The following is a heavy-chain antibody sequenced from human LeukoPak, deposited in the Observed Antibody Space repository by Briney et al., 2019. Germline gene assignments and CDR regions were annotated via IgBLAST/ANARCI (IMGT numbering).Heavy chain of an antibody. CDR1: GYTFTIYY. D-gene: IGHD3-22*01. CDR3: ARYSSGYYVLDY. J-gene: IGHJ4*02. Sequence: ASVKVSCKASGYTFTIYYTHWVRQAPGQGLEWMGLINPSGGSTNYAQKLQGRVTMTTDTSTSTAYMELRSLRSDDTAVYYCARYSSGYYVLDYWGQGTLVTVSS. V-gene: IGHV1-46*01. CDR2: INPSGGST.